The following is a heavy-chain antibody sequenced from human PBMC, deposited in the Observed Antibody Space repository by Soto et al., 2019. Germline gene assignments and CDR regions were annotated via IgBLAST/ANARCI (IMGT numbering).Heavy chain of an antibody. D-gene: IGHD5-12*01. CDR3: ERDLGFVDIVATRV. J-gene: IGHJ4*02. V-gene: IGHV3-74*01. CDR1: GFTFSSYW. CDR2: INSDGSST. Sequence: GGSLRLSCAASGFTFSSYWMHWVRQAPGKGLVWVSRINSDGSSTSYADSVKGRFTISRDNAKNTLYLQMNSLRAGDTAVYYCERDLGFVDIVATRVGGQGTLVTVPS.